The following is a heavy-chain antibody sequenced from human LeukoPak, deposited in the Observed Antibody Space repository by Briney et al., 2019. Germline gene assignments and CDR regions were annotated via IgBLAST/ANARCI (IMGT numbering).Heavy chain of an antibody. CDR2: ISYDGSDK. CDR3: ARHRIAAAVAFYFDS. J-gene: IGHJ4*02. Sequence: GGSLRLSCAASGFTFSSYAMNRVRLAPGKGLEWVAVISYDGSDKYYADSVQGRFTISRDNSKNTLNLQMNSLRTEDTAVYYCARHRIAAAVAFYFDSWGQGALVAVSS. V-gene: IGHV3-30-3*01. CDR1: GFTFSSYA. D-gene: IGHD6-13*01.